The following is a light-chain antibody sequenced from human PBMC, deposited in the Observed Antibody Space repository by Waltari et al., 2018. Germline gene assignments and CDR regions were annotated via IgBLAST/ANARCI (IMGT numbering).Light chain of an antibody. Sequence: QSVLTQPPSASGTPGQRVTISCSGSSSNIGTNYVNWYQQFPGTAPKLLIYRNNQQPSGVPDRFSGSKSGTSASLAISGLRSEDEAEYYCAAWDASHVVFGGGTKLTVL. J-gene: IGLJ2*01. CDR3: AAWDASHVV. CDR1: SSNIGTNY. V-gene: IGLV1-47*01. CDR2: RNN.